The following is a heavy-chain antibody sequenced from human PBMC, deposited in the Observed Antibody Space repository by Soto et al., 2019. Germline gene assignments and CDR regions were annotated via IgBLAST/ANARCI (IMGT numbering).Heavy chain of an antibody. Sequence: SETLSLTCTVSGGSISSYYWSWIRQPPGKGLEWIGYIYYSGSTNYNPSLKSRVTISVDTSKNQFSLKLSSVTAADTAVYYCARGFYYVWGIYYNPFDYWGQGTLVTVS. V-gene: IGHV4-59*08. D-gene: IGHD3-10*01. CDR3: ARGFYYVWGIYYNPFDY. CDR2: IYYSGST. CDR1: GGSISSYY. J-gene: IGHJ4*02.